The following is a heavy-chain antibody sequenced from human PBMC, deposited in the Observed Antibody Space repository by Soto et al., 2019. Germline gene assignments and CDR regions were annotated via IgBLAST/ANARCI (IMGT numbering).Heavy chain of an antibody. CDR1: GFTFSSYS. J-gene: IGHJ6*02. D-gene: IGHD6-6*01. CDR3: ARKESSNIFGMDV. Sequence: EVQLVESGGGLVKPGGSLRLSCAASGFTFSSYSMNWVRQAPGKGLEWVSSISSSSFSINYADSVKGRFSISRDNDQNSLHLQMNNLRAKGTDVYYFARKESSNIFGMDVGVQGTTVTVS. CDR2: ISSSSFSI. V-gene: IGHV3-21*02.